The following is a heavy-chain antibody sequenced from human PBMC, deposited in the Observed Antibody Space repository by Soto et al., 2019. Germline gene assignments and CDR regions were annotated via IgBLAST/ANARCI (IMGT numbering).Heavy chain of an antibody. Sequence: GGSLRLSCAASGFDFSNSWMHWVRQVPGKGLVWVSHINSDGGSTTYADSVKGRFTISRDNARTTVYLQLDSLRVEDTAVYYCARDKSYALAVWGQGTTVTVSS. CDR3: ARDKSYALAV. J-gene: IGHJ6*02. D-gene: IGHD4-17*01. CDR2: INSDGGST. CDR1: GFDFSNSW. V-gene: IGHV3-74*03.